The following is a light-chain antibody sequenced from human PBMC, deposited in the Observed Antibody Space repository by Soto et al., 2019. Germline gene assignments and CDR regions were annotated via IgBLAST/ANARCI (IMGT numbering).Light chain of an antibody. V-gene: IGKV3-11*01. CDR3: QQRSNWPRT. CDR1: QSVSSY. Sequence: EIVLTQSPATLSLSPGERATLSCRASQSVSSYLAWYQQKPGQAPRLLIYDASNRATGIPARFSGSGSGTAFTLPTSSREPEDFAVYYCQQRSNWPRTFGQGTKVEIK. CDR2: DAS. J-gene: IGKJ1*01.